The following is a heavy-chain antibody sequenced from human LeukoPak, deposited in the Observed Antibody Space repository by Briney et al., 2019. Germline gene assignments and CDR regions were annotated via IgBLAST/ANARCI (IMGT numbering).Heavy chain of an antibody. CDR2: IIPIFGTA. CDR3: ARGRRGSSGYYPYFDY. Sequence: GASVKVSCKASGGTFSSYAISWVRQAPGQGLEWMGGIIPIFGTANYAQKFQGRVTITADESTSTAYMELSSLRSEDTAVYYCARGRRGSSGYYPYFDYWGQGTLVTVSS. CDR1: GGTFSSYA. V-gene: IGHV1-69*01. J-gene: IGHJ4*02. D-gene: IGHD3-22*01.